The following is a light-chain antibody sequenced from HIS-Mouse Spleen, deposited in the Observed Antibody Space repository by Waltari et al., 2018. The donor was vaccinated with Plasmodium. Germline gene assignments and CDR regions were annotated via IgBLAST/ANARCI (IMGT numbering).Light chain of an antibody. CDR2: EVS. CDR1: SSDVGGYNS. CDR3: SSYAGSNNLV. Sequence: QSALTQPPSASGSPGQSVTISCPGTSSDVGGYNSVSWYQHHPGKAPKLMIYEVSKRPSGVPDRFSGSKSGNTASLTVSGLQAEDEADYYCSSYAGSNNLVFGGGTKLTVL. V-gene: IGLV2-8*01. J-gene: IGLJ2*01.